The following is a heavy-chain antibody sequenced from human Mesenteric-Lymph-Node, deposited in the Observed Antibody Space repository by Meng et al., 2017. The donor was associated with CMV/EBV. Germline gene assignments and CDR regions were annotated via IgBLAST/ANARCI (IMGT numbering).Heavy chain of an antibody. CDR2: ISNDGSTT. Sequence: AASGFTCSNYWMHWVRQHPGEGLVWASRISNDGSTTAYADCVKGRLTISRDNAKSTLYLQMSSMRAEDTAVYYCARTCGSGSYCTHYWGQGTLVTVSS. CDR1: GFTCSNYW. D-gene: IGHD3-10*01. CDR3: ARTCGSGSYCTHY. V-gene: IGHV3-74*01. J-gene: IGHJ4*02.